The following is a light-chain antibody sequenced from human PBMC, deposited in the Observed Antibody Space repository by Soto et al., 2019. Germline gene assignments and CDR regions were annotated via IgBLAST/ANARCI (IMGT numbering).Light chain of an antibody. J-gene: IGKJ1*01. CDR2: RAS. CDR3: QQYGSSPWT. V-gene: IGKV3-20*01. CDR1: QSVTSSY. Sequence: EIVLTQSPGTLSLYPGESATLSCRASQSVTSSYIAWYQQKPGQAPRLLIYRASTRATGIPDRFSGSGSGTDFTLIISRLEPEDFAVYHCQQYGSSPWTFGQGTNVDIK.